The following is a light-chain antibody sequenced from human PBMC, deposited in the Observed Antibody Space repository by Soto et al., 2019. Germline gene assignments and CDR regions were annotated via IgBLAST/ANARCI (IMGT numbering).Light chain of an antibody. CDR1: SSDVGPYNL. V-gene: IGLV2-23*02. Sequence: QSALTQSASVSGSPGQSITISCTGTSSDVGPYNLVSWYQQHPGKAPKLIIYEVSERPSGVSNRFSGSKSGNTASLTISGLQADDEADYYCCSHAGRNTFVFGLGTKLTVL. J-gene: IGLJ1*01. CDR2: EVS. CDR3: CSHAGRNTFV.